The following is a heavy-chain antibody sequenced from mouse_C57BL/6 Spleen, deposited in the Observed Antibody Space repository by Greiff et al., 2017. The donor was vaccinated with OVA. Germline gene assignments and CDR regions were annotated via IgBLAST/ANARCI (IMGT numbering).Heavy chain of an antibody. CDR1: GYSITSGYY. CDR2: ISYDGSN. V-gene: IGHV3-6*01. J-gene: IGHJ2*01. CDR3: ARERNDYSEDFDY. D-gene: IGHD2-4*01. Sequence: EVKLLESGPGLVKPSQSLSLTCSVTGYSITSGYYWNWIRQFPGNKLEWMGYISYDGSNNYNPSLKNRISITRDTSKNQFFLKLNSVTTEDTATYYCARERNDYSEDFDYWGQGTTLTVSS.